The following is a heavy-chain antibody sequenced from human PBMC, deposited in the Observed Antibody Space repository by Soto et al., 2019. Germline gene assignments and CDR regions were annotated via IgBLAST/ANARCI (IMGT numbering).Heavy chain of an antibody. CDR3: ARYSIHDYGDYGFDY. J-gene: IGHJ4*02. D-gene: IGHD4-17*01. Sequence: QVQLQESGPGLVQPSQTLSLTCTVSGGSISSGGYYWSWIRQHPGKGLEWIGYIYYSGSTYYNPSLKSRVTISVDTSKNQFSLKLSSVTAADTAVYYCARYSIHDYGDYGFDYWGQGTLVTVSS. CDR2: IYYSGST. CDR1: GGSISSGGYY. V-gene: IGHV4-31*03.